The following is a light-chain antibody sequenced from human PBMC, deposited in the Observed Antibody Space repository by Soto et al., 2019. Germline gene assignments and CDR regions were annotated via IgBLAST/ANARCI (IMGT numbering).Light chain of an antibody. CDR3: SSYTSSTSLV. CDR1: GSDVGGYNY. V-gene: IGLV2-14*03. CDR2: DVS. J-gene: IGLJ2*01. Sequence: QSALTQPASVSGSPGQSITISCTGTGSDVGGYNYVSWYQQHPGKAPKLMIYDVSNRPSGVSNRFSGSKSGNTASLTISGLQAEDEADYHCSSYTSSTSLVFGGGTK.